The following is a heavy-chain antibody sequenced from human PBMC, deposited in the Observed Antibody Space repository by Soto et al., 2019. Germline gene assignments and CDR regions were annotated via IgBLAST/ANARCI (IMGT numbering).Heavy chain of an antibody. J-gene: IGHJ4*02. CDR1: GFTFSDYS. D-gene: IGHD1-26*01. Sequence: EVQLVESGGGLVKPGGALRLSCSASGFTFSDYSFKWVLQAPGKGLEWVSSISSTSAYIVYTDSLQGRFTISRDNAKNSLYLQMNSLRAADTAVYYCARFAVGNTYLLDYWGQGTLVTVSS. V-gene: IGHV3-21*01. CDR3: ARFAVGNTYLLDY. CDR2: ISSTSAYI.